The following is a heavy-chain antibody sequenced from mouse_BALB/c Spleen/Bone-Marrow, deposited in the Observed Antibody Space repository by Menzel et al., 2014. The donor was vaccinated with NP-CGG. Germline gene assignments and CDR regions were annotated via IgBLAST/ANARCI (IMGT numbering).Heavy chain of an antibody. CDR1: GFTFRDYY. V-gene: IGHV5-4*02. Sequence: EVQLVESGGGLVKPGGSLKLSCAASGFTFRDYYMYWVRQTPEKRLEWVATISDGGTYTYYSDSVKGRFTISRDKAKNNPYLQMTNLMSEDTAMYRCVRDGDYRYAWFSYWGQGTLVTVSA. J-gene: IGHJ3*01. CDR2: ISDGGTYT. D-gene: IGHD2-14*01. CDR3: VRDGDYRYAWFSY.